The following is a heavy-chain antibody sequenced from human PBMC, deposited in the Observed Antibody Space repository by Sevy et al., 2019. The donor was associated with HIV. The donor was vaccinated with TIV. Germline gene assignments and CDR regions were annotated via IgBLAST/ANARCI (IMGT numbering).Heavy chain of an antibody. CDR1: GGSISSGGYY. Sequence: SETLSLTCTVSGGSISSGGYYWSWIRQHPGKGLEWIGYIYYSGSTYYNPSLKSRVTISVDTSKNQFSLKLSSVTAADTAGYYCARAPGEPYCSSTSCLNFDYWGQGTLVTVSS. CDR3: ARAPGEPYCSSTSCLNFDY. V-gene: IGHV4-31*03. CDR2: IYYSGST. D-gene: IGHD2-2*01. J-gene: IGHJ4*02.